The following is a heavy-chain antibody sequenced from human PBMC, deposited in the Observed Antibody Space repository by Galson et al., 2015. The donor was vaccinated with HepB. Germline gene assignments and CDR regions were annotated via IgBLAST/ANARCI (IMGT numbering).Heavy chain of an antibody. CDR1: GFTFSSYG. Sequence: SLRLSCAASGFTFSSYGMHWVRQAPGKGLEWVAVIWYDGSNKYYADSVKGRFTISRDNSKNTLYLQMNSLRAENTAVYYCARDRHPLHYYDSSGYTPILSYWGQGTLVTVSS. CDR2: IWYDGSNK. D-gene: IGHD3-22*01. J-gene: IGHJ4*02. CDR3: ARDRHPLHYYDSSGYTPILSY. V-gene: IGHV3-33*01.